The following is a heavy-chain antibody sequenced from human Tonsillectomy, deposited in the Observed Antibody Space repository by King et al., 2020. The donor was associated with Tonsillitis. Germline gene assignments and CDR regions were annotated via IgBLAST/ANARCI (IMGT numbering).Heavy chain of an antibody. CDR1: GYIFTSNW. Sequence: EGQLVQSGAEVKKPGESLRISCQGSGYIFTSNWINWVRQMPGKGLEWMGRIDPSDSYTNYSPSFQGHVTISADKSISTAYLQWSSLKASDTAMYYCGRKDWSSTSGDAGSTFEIWGQGTMVTVSS. J-gene: IGHJ3*02. CDR2: IDPSDSYT. V-gene: IGHV5-10-1*03. CDR3: GRKDWSSTSGDAGSTFEI. D-gene: IGHD2-2*01.